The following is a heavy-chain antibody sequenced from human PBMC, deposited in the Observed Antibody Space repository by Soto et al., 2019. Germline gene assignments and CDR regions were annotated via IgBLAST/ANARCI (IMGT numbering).Heavy chain of an antibody. CDR3: ARSQGSSTSLEIYYYYYYGMDV. CDR2: IIPISGTA. CDR1: GGTFSSYA. J-gene: IGHJ6*02. D-gene: IGHD2-2*01. V-gene: IGHV1-69*01. Sequence: QVQLVQSGAEVKKPGSSVKVSCKASGGTFSSYAISWVRQAPGQGLEWMGGIIPISGTASYAQKFQGKVTITAHESTGTAYMELSSLRSKDKAVYYCARSQGSSTSLEIYYYYYYGMDVWGQGTTVTVAS.